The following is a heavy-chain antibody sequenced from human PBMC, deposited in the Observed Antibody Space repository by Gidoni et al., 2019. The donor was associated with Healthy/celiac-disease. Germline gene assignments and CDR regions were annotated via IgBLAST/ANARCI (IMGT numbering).Heavy chain of an antibody. V-gene: IGHV4-39*01. Sequence: QLQLQESGPGLVKPSETLSLTCTVSGGSISSSSYYWGWIRQPPGKGLEWIGSIYYSGSTYYNPSLKSRVTISVDTSKNQFSLKLSSVTAADTAVYYCARLIFDSSGYPTFDYWGQGTLVTVSS. D-gene: IGHD3-22*01. CDR2: IYYSGST. CDR3: ARLIFDSSGYPTFDY. J-gene: IGHJ4*02. CDR1: GGSISSSSYY.